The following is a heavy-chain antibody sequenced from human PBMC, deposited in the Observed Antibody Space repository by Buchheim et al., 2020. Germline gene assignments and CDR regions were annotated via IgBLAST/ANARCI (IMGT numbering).Heavy chain of an antibody. J-gene: IGHJ6*03. CDR3: ARVKLIKQGSYHLYPMDV. CDR1: GFSFNTHS. CDR2: INSNSNYI. D-gene: IGHD3-16*02. Sequence: EVQLVESGGGLVKPGGSLRLSCAASGFSFNTHSMTWVRQAPGKGLEWVSSINSNSNYIYYAESVKGRFTFSRDNAKNSLFLQMNSLRADDTAVYYCARVKLIKQGSYHLYPMDVWGKGT. V-gene: IGHV3-21*02.